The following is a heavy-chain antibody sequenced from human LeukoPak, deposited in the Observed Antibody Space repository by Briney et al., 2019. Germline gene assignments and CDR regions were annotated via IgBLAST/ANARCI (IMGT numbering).Heavy chain of an antibody. CDR2: ISFDGSAK. J-gene: IGHJ4*02. D-gene: IGHD3-10*01. CDR3: AKPLTYYYDSGNFYNGPFFDY. V-gene: IGHV3-30*18. CDR1: GFTSSNYW. Sequence: GGSLRLSCAASGFTSSNYWMHWVRQAPGKGLEWVALISFDGSAKYYADSVKGRFTISRDNSKNTLYLQMNSLRAEDTAVYYCAKPLTYYYDSGNFYNGPFFDYWGQGTLVTVSS.